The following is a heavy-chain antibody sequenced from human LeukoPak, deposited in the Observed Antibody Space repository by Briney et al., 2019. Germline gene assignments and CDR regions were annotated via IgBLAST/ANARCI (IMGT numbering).Heavy chain of an antibody. CDR1: GFAFNSYW. Sequence: PGGSLRLSCAASGFAFNSYWMSRVRQTPGKGLEWVSVIYSGGSTYYADSVKGRFTISRDNSKNTLYLQMNSLRAEDTAVYYCARTPMYPYWGQGTLVTVSS. CDR3: ARTPMYPY. D-gene: IGHD3-10*02. V-gene: IGHV3-53*01. J-gene: IGHJ4*02. CDR2: IYSGGST.